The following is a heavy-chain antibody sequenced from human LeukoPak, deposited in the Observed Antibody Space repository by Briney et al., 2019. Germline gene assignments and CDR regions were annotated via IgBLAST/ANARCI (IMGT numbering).Heavy chain of an antibody. J-gene: IGHJ4*02. Sequence: PFEAPSLTSAVYGGAFSGYYWRCVRPPPREGVEWIGEINHSGSTNYNPSLKSRVTISVDTSKNQFSLKLSSVTAADTAVYYCAPSGSSTGPFDYWGQGTLVTVSS. V-gene: IGHV4-34*01. CDR3: APSGSSTGPFDY. CDR1: GGAFSGYY. D-gene: IGHD1-26*01. CDR2: INHSGST.